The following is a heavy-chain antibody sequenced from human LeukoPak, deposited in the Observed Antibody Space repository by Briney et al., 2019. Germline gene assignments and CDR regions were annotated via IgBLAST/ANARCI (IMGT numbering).Heavy chain of an antibody. CDR1: GGSISSSSYY. CDR3: ARVDSSSSLAFDI. Sequence: SETLSLTCTVSGGSISSSSYYWGWIRQPPGKGLEWIGSIYYSGSTYYNPSLKSRVTISVDTSKNQFSLKLSSVTAADTAVYYCARVDSSSSLAFDIWGQGTMVTVSS. J-gene: IGHJ3*02. CDR2: IYYSGST. D-gene: IGHD6-6*01. V-gene: IGHV4-39*07.